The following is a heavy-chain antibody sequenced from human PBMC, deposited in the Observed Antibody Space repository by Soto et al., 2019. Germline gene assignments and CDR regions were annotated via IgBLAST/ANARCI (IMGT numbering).Heavy chain of an antibody. D-gene: IGHD3-10*01. CDR3: ARVSYYYGSGSYYHDAFDI. Sequence: QVQLQQWGAGLLKPSETLSLTCAVYGGSFSGYYWSWIRQPPGKGLEWIGEINHSGSTNYNPSLKIRVTISLDTSKNQFSLKLSSVTAADTAVYYCARVSYYYGSGSYYHDAFDIWGQGTMVTVSS. J-gene: IGHJ3*02. V-gene: IGHV4-34*01. CDR1: GGSFSGYY. CDR2: INHSGST.